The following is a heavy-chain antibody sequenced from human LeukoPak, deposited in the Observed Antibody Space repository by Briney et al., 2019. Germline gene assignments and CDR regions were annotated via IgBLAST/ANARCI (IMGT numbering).Heavy chain of an antibody. V-gene: IGHV3-11*01. CDR1: GFTFSDYY. D-gene: IGHD3/OR15-3a*01. J-gene: IGHJ4*02. Sequence: GGSLRLSCAASGFTFSDYYMSWIRQAPGKGLEWVSYISRSGSTIYYADSVKGRFTISRDNAKNSLYLQMNSLRAEDTAVYYCARDRRAGDIIILDYWGQGTLVTVSS. CDR3: ARDRRAGDIIILDY. CDR2: ISRSGSTI.